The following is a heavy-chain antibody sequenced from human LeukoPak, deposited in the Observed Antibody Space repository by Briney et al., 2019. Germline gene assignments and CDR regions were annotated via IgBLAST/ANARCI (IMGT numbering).Heavy chain of an antibody. CDR3: ARATSGYSYGWDY. V-gene: IGHV3-30*04. J-gene: IGHJ4*02. D-gene: IGHD5-18*01. Sequence: PGRSLRLSCAASGFTLSSYAMHWVRQAPGKGLEWVAVISYDGSNKYYADSVKGRFTISRDNSKNTLYLQMNSLRAEDTAVYYCARATSGYSYGWDYWGQGTLVTVSS. CDR1: GFTLSSYA. CDR2: ISYDGSNK.